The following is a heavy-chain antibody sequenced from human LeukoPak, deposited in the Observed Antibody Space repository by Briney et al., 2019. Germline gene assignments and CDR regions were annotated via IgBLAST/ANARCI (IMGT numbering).Heavy chain of an antibody. CDR1: GYSFTGYY. CDR3: ARGRWVATNQAYYFDD. V-gene: IGHV1-2*02. D-gene: IGHD5-12*01. J-gene: IGHJ4*02. CDR2: INPNSGDT. Sequence: ASVKVSCKASGYSFTGYYIHWVRQAPGQGLEWMAWINPNSGDTNFAQKFQGRVTMTRDTSISTVYMDLSSLRSEDMGVYYCARGRWVATNQAYYFDDWGQGTLVTVSS.